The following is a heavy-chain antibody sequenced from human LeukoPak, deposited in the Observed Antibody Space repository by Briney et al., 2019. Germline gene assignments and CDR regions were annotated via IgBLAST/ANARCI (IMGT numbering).Heavy chain of an antibody. D-gene: IGHD6-19*01. V-gene: IGHV3-23*01. CDR2: ISGSGVRT. Sequence: PGGSLRLSCAASGLTFTTSAMSWVRQAPGKGPEWVAGISGSGVRTFYADSVKGRFTVSRDNSESTMYLQMDSLRAEDTAVYYCAKDVDSSGWFFPLAEYFQHWGQGTLVTVSS. CDR3: AKDVDSSGWFFPLAEYFQH. CDR1: GLTFTTSA. J-gene: IGHJ1*01.